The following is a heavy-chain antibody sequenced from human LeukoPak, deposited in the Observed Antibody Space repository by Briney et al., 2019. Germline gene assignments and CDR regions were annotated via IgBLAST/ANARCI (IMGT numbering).Heavy chain of an antibody. D-gene: IGHD1-26*01. J-gene: IGHJ4*02. CDR3: AREGSGSYFY. CDR2: ISSSSSTI. Sequence: GGSLRLSCAASGFTFSSYSMNWVRQAPGKGLEWVSYISSSSSTIYYADSVKGRFTISRDNAKNSLYLQMSSLRDEDTAVYYCAREGSGSYFYWGQGTLVTVSS. V-gene: IGHV3-48*02. CDR1: GFTFSSYS.